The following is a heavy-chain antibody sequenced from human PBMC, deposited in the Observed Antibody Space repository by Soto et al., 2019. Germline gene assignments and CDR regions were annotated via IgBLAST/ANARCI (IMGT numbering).Heavy chain of an antibody. Sequence: SQTLSLTCVISGDSVSSKSAAWNWIRQSPSRGLEWLGRTYYRSKWYNDYAVSVKSRITINPDTSKNQLSLQLKYVTPEDTAVYLCAREATVNREGDMDLSGKGTTLTVSS. CDR1: GDSVSSKSAA. D-gene: IGHD1-26*01. CDR3: AREATVNREGDMDL. J-gene: IGHJ6*03. V-gene: IGHV6-1*01. CDR2: TYYRSKWYN.